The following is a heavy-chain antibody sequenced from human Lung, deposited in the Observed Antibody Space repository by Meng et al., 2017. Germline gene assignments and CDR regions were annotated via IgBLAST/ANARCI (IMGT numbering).Heavy chain of an antibody. CDR3: ARSHYYDSSGYPNPFDY. CDR2: ISSSSSYI. CDR1: GFTFSSYS. Sequence: GESLMLSCAASGFTFSSYSMNWVRQAPGKGLEWVSSISSSSSYIYYADSVKGRFTISRDNAKNSLYLQMNSLRAEDTAVYYCARSHYYDSSGYPNPFDYWGQGTLVTVSS. D-gene: IGHD3-22*01. J-gene: IGHJ4*02. V-gene: IGHV3-21*01.